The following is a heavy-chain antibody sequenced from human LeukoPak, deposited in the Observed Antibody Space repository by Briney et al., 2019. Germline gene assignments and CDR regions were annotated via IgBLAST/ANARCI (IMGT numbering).Heavy chain of an antibody. D-gene: IGHD6-13*01. J-gene: IGHJ5*02. Sequence: PGGSLRLSCAASGFTFSDYYMSWVRQAPGKGLEWVSVIYSGGSTYYADSVKGRFTISRDNSKNTLYLQMNSLRAEDTAVYYCARGGSSWYKTNWFDPWGQGTLVTVSS. V-gene: IGHV3-66*01. CDR2: IYSGGST. CDR3: ARGGSSWYKTNWFDP. CDR1: GFTFSDYY.